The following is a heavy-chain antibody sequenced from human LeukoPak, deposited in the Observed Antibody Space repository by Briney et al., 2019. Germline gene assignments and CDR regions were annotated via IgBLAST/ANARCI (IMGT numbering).Heavy chain of an antibody. CDR3: AKDPASGTHGDY. V-gene: IGHV3-7*01. CDR2: IKQGGSEK. Sequence: SGGSLRLSCAASAFTFSSYGMSWVRQAPGKGLEWVANIKQGGSEKYYVDSVKGRFTISRDNAKNSLYLQMNSLRAEDTAVYYCAKDPASGTHGDYWGQGTLVTVSS. D-gene: IGHD1-26*01. CDR1: AFTFSSYG. J-gene: IGHJ4*02.